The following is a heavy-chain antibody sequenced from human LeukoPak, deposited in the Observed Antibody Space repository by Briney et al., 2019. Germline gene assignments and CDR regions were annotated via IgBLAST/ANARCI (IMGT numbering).Heavy chain of an antibody. Sequence: GGSLRLSCAASGFTFISYAIHWVRQAPGKGLEWVAVISYDGSNKYYADSVKGRFTISRDNSKNTLYLQMNSLRAEDTAVYYCARDGRQAAAGMRVYFDYWGQGTLVTVSS. D-gene: IGHD6-13*01. CDR1: GFTFISYA. CDR2: ISYDGSNK. J-gene: IGHJ4*02. CDR3: ARDGRQAAAGMRVYFDY. V-gene: IGHV3-30-3*01.